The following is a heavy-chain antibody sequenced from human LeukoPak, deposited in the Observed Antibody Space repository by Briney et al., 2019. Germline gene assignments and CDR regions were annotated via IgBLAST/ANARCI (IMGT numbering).Heavy chain of an antibody. CDR2: INPNSGGT. CDR1: GYTXPAYY. Sequence: ASVKVSCQASGYTXPAYYMHWVRQAPGQGLEWMGWINPNSGGTNYAQKFQGRVTMTRDTSISTAYMELSRLRSDDTAVYYCARDRVVVPAAFDYWGQGTLVTVSS. CDR3: ARDRVVVPAAFDY. J-gene: IGHJ4*02. V-gene: IGHV1-2*02. D-gene: IGHD2-2*01.